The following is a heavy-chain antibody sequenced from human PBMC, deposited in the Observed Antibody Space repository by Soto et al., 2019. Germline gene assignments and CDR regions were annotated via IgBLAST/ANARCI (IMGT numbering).Heavy chain of an antibody. CDR2: ITPFNGNT. D-gene: IGHD6-19*01. J-gene: IGHJ5*02. V-gene: IGHV1-45*02. Sequence: QMQLVQSGAEVKKTGSSVKVSCKASGYTFTYRYLHWVRQAPGQALEWMGWITPFNGNTNYAQKFQDRVTITRYRSMSTAYMELSSLRSEDTAMYYCAAGRSSGLYLWGQGTLVTGSS. CDR1: GYTFTYRY. CDR3: AAGRSSGLYL.